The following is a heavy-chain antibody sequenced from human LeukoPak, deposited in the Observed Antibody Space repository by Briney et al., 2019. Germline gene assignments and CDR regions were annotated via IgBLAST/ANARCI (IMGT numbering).Heavy chain of an antibody. Sequence: GGSLRLSCAASGFTFSSYSMNWVRQAPGKGLEWVSSISSSSSYIYYADSVKGRFTISRDNAKNSLYLQMNNLRAEDTALYYCARAAYDSSGYLTLWGQGTLVTVSS. CDR1: GFTFSSYS. V-gene: IGHV3-21*01. J-gene: IGHJ4*02. CDR3: ARAAYDSSGYLTL. D-gene: IGHD3-22*01. CDR2: ISSSSSYI.